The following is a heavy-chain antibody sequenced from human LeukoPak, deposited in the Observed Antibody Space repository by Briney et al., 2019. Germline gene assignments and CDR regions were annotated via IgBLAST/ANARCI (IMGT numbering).Heavy chain of an antibody. V-gene: IGHV3-48*03. Sequence: PGGSLRLSCAASGFTFSNYEMNWVRQAPGKGLQWVSYIANTGDTRNYADSVKGRFTVSRDNAKNSLYLQMNSLRAEDTAIYYLGREDYSKGGGYFDYWGQGTLVTVSS. CDR1: GFTFSNYE. CDR2: IANTGDTR. D-gene: IGHD4-11*01. CDR3: GREDYSKGGGYFDY. J-gene: IGHJ4*02.